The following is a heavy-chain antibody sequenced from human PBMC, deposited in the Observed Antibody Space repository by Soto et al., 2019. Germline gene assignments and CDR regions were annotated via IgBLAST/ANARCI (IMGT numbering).Heavy chain of an antibody. CDR1: GGSFSGYY. D-gene: IGHD2-2*01. Sequence: NPSETLSLTCAVYGGSFSGYYWSWIRQPPGKGLEWIGEINHSGSTNYNPSLKSRVTISVDTSKNQFSLKLSSVTAADSAVYFCARARYQLLHPYYYGMDVWGQGTTVTVSS. CDR3: ARARYQLLHPYYYGMDV. V-gene: IGHV4-34*01. CDR2: INHSGST. J-gene: IGHJ6*02.